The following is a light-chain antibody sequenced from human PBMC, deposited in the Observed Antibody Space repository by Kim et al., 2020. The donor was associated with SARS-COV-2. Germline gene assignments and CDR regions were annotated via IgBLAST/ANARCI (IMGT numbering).Light chain of an antibody. Sequence: EIVMTQSPATLSVSPGERATLSCRASQSISTNLAWYQQKSGQVPRLLLYGASTRATGIPARFSGSGSATEFTLTISSMQSEDFAVYYCQQYNNWPLTFGGGTKVDIK. V-gene: IGKV3-15*01. CDR3: QQYNNWPLT. CDR2: GAS. CDR1: QSISTN. J-gene: IGKJ4*01.